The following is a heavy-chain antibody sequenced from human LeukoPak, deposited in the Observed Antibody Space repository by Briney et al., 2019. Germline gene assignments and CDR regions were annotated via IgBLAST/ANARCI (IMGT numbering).Heavy chain of an antibody. CDR2: INHSGNT. Sequence: PSETLSLTCAVYGGSFSGYSWTWIRQPPGKGLEWIGEINHSGNTNYNPSLKSRVTISVDTSKTQFSLRLNSVTAADTAVYYCARAVEDISSSYFYFYHMDVWVKGTTVTVSS. CDR1: GGSFSGYS. D-gene: IGHD6-6*01. J-gene: IGHJ6*03. CDR3: ARAVEDISSSYFYFYHMDV. V-gene: IGHV4-34*01.